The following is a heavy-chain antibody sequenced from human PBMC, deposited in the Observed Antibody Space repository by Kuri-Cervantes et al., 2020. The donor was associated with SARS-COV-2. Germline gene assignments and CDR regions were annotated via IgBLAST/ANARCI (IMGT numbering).Heavy chain of an antibody. CDR1: GYTFSGYY. V-gene: IGHV1-2*02. CDR2: INPNSGGT. Sequence: ASVKVSCKASGYTFSGYYVHWVRQAPGQGLEWMGWINPNSGGTNYAQKFQGRVTMTRDTSISTAHMELRRLTSDDTAVYYCVFGSIGQLGNFDYWGQGTLVTVSS. J-gene: IGHJ4*02. CDR3: VFGSIGQLGNFDY. D-gene: IGHD6-13*01.